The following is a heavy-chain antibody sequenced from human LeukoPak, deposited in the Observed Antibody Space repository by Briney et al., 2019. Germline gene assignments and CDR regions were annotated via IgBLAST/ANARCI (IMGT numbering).Heavy chain of an antibody. D-gene: IGHD2-2*02. J-gene: IGHJ5*02. CDR3: ARVVSDIVVVPAAIENWFDL. CDR2: IYYSGST. V-gene: IGHV4-39*07. CDR1: GGSISSSSYY. Sequence: PSETLSLTCTVSGGSISSSSYYWGWIRQPPGKGLEWIGSIYYSGSTYYNPSLKSRVTISVDTSKNQFSLKLSSVTAADTAVYYCARVVSDIVVVPAAIENWFDLWGQGTLVTVSS.